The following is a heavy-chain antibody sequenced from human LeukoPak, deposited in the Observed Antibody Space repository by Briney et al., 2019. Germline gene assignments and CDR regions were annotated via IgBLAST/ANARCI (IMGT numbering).Heavy chain of an antibody. Sequence: SETLSLTCAVYGGSLSGYYWSWIRQPPGKGLEWIGEINHSGSTNYNPSLKSRVTISVDTSKNQFSLKLGSVTAADTAVYYCARDPTSAAGFDYWGQGTLVTVSS. J-gene: IGHJ4*02. V-gene: IGHV4-34*01. CDR3: ARDPTSAAGFDY. D-gene: IGHD6-25*01. CDR2: INHSGST. CDR1: GGSLSGYY.